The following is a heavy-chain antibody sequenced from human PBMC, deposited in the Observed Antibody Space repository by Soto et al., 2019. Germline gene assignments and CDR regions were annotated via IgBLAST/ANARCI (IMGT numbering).Heavy chain of an antibody. Sequence: GGSLRLSCTVSGFAFNNYGINWVRQAPGKGLEWVSSISKSDYTYYSDSVKGRFAISRDNAKSSVSLQMNTLRVEDTAVYYCASWLEREHAYDIWGLGTMVTVSS. CDR2: ISKSDYT. CDR3: ASWLEREHAYDI. CDR1: GFAFNNYG. J-gene: IGHJ3*02. V-gene: IGHV3-21*01. D-gene: IGHD1-1*01.